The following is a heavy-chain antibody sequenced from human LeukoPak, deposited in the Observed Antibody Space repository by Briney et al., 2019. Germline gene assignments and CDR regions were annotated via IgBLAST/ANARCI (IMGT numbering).Heavy chain of an antibody. D-gene: IGHD3-22*01. V-gene: IGHV4-38-2*02. CDR3: ATPGYYYDSSGYSPFDY. CDR1: GYSISSGYY. CDR2: IYHSGST. J-gene: IGHJ4*02. Sequence: TASETLSLTCTVSGYSISSGYYWGWIRQPPGKGLEWIGSIYHSGSTYYNPSLKSRVTISVDTSKNQFSLKLSSVTAADTAMYYCATPGYYYDSSGYSPFDYWGQGTLVTVSS.